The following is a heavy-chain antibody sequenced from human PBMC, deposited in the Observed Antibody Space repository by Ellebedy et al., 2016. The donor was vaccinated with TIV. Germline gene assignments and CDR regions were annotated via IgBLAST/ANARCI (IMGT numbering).Heavy chain of an antibody. J-gene: IGHJ3*02. D-gene: IGHD3-10*01. V-gene: IGHV4-61*03. CDR2: IYSSGST. Sequence: GSLRLSXTVSGGSVSRRSYYWSWIRQSPGKGLEWIGYIYSSGSTKYNPSLKSRLTISADTSKKHFSLNLNSATAADTAVYYCTYGINSDAFDIWGHGTMVTVSS. CDR1: GGSVSRRSYY. CDR3: TYGINSDAFDI.